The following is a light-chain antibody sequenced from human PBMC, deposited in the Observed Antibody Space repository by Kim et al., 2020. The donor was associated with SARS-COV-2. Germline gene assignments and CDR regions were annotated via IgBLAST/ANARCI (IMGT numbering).Light chain of an antibody. Sequence: EIVLTQSPATLSLSPGERTTLSCRASQSVSNYLAWYQQKPGQAPRLLISDASNRATGIPARFSCSGSGTDFTLTISSLEPEDFAVYYCQQRGNWPSLTFGGGTKVEIK. CDR1: QSVSNY. CDR2: DAS. J-gene: IGKJ4*01. CDR3: QQRGNWPSLT. V-gene: IGKV3-11*01.